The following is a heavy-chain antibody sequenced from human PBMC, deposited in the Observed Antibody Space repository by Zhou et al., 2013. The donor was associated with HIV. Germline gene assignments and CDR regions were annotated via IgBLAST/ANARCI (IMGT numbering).Heavy chain of an antibody. CDR3: ARGPYSSSWCDY. CDR2: MNPNSGNT. CDR1: GYRFLSYG. Sequence: QVHLVQSGAEVKKPGASVKVSCKASGYRFLSYGISWVRQATGQGLEWMGWMNPNSGNTGYAQKFQGRVSMTRNTSINTAYMELSSLRSEDTAVYYCARGPYSSSWCDYWGQGTLVTVSS. D-gene: IGHD6-13*01. V-gene: IGHV1-8*01. J-gene: IGHJ4*02.